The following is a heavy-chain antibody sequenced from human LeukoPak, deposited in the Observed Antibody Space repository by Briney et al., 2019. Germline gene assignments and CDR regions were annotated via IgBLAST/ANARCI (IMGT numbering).Heavy chain of an antibody. CDR3: ARDRRGSENYHYFDY. D-gene: IGHD3-10*01. Sequence: GRSLTLSCAASRFTLRSHGMHWLGQATGKGLEWVAVIWYDGSNKYYEDSVKVRITISRDNSKNTLYLEMNSLRAEDTAVYYCARDRRGSENYHYFDYWGQGTLVTVSS. V-gene: IGHV3-33*01. J-gene: IGHJ4*02. CDR2: IWYDGSNK. CDR1: RFTLRSHG.